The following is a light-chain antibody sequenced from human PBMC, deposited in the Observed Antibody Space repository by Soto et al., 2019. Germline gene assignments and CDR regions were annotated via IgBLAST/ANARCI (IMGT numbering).Light chain of an antibody. CDR3: QQINSYPH. CDR2: DAS. Sequence: DIQMTQSPSTLSASVGDRVTITCRASQTISNWLAWYQQKPGKAPNLLIYDASSLESGVPSRFSGSGSGTEFTLTISSLQPEDFATYYCQQINSYPHFGLGTRLEIK. CDR1: QTISNW. V-gene: IGKV1-5*01. J-gene: IGKJ5*01.